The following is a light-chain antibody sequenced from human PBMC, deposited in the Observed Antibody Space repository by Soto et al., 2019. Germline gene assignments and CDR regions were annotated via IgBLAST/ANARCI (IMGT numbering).Light chain of an antibody. Sequence: QSVLTQPPSVSGAPGQRVTISCTGSSSNIGAGYEVHWYQQLPGTAPKLIIYEVTDRPSGVSNRFSGSKSGNTASLTISGLQAEDEAEYYCSSYTNINTRACVFGTGTKLTVL. CDR3: SSYTNINTRACV. CDR1: SSNIGAGYE. J-gene: IGLJ1*01. V-gene: IGLV1-40*01. CDR2: EVT.